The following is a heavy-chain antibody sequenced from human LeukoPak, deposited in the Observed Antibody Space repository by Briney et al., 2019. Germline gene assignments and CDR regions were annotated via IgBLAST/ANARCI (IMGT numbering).Heavy chain of an antibody. CDR2: LNGNGDTT. CDR1: GVNFSTYG. J-gene: IGHJ3*02. CDR3: ARDWGYERTHAFDI. V-gene: IGHV3-23*01. D-gene: IGHD2-2*01. Sequence: GGSLRLSCVASGVNFSTYGMYWVRQAPGHRLEWVSTLNGNGDTTHYADSVKGRFTISRDNSKNTLYLQMNSVRAEDTAVYFCARDWGYERTHAFDIWGQGTMVTVSS.